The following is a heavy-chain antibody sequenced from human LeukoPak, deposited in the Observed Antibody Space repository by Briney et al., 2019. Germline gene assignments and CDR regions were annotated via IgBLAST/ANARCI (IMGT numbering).Heavy chain of an antibody. CDR3: AKRAGPD. CDR1: GIIITSYW. V-gene: IGHV3-7*03. J-gene: IGHJ4*02. Sequence: QPGGSLRLSCAASGIIITSYWMSWVRQTPGKGLEWVANIKQDGSEKNYVDSVKGRFTISRDNSKNTLYLQMNSLRAEDTAVYYCAKRAGPDWGQGTLVTVSS. CDR2: IKQDGSEK.